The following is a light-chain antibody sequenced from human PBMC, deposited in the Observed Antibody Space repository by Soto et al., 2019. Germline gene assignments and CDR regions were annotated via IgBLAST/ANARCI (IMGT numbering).Light chain of an antibody. J-gene: IGLJ1*01. CDR3: CSYAGTSSLV. V-gene: IGLV2-11*01. CDR1: TSDVGDYND. CDR2: DVS. Sequence: QSVLTQPRSVSGSPGQSVTISCTGTTSDVGDYNDVSWYQQHPGKAPKLIIFDVSKRPSGVPDRFSGSKSGKTASLTISGLQAEDEGDYYCCSYAGTSSLVFGSGTKLTVL.